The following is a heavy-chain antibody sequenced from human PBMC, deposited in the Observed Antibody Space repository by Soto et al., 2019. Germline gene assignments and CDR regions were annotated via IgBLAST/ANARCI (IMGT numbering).Heavy chain of an antibody. CDR1: GGSISSYY. CDR2: IYYSGST. D-gene: IGHD3-3*01. V-gene: IGHV4-59*08. CDR3: ARHTPFGRAFDS. Sequence: PSETLSLTCTVSGGSISSYYWSWIRQPPGKGLEWIGYIYYSGSTNYNPSLKSRVTISVDTSKNQFSLKLSSVTAADTAVYYCARHTPFGRAFDSWGKEPLFTVPS. J-gene: IGHJ4*02.